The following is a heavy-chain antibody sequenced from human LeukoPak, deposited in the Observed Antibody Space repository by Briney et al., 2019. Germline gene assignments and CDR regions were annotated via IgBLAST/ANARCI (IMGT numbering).Heavy chain of an antibody. CDR1: GGSFSGYY. CDR2: INHSGST. CDR3: ARGSTFGGVIVSLWFDP. J-gene: IGHJ5*02. Sequence: SETLSLTCAVYGGSFSGYYWSWIRQPPGKGLEWIGEINHSGSTNYNPSLKSRVTISVDTSKNQFSLKLSSVTAADTAVYYCARGSTFGGVIVSLWFDPWGQGTLVTVSS. D-gene: IGHD3-16*02. V-gene: IGHV4-34*01.